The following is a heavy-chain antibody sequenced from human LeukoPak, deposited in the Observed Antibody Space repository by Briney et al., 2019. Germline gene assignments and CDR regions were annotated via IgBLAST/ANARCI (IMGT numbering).Heavy chain of an antibody. CDR1: GGTFSSYA. D-gene: IGHD4-17*01. CDR3: ARDHPDYGDYVCGGPSDY. CDR2: IIPIFGTA. Sequence: SVKVSCKASGGTFSSYAISWVRQAPGQGLEWMGGIIPIFGTANYAQKFQGRVTITADESTSTAYMELSSLRSEDTAVYYCARDHPDYGDYVCGGPSDYWGQGTLVTVSS. V-gene: IGHV1-69*01. J-gene: IGHJ4*02.